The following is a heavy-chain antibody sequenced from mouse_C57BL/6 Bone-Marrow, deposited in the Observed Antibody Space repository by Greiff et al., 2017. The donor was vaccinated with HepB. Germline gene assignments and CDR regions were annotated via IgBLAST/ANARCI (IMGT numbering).Heavy chain of an antibody. V-gene: IGHV1-85*01. D-gene: IGHD1-1*01. CDR2: IYPRDGST. CDR3: ARGRVYYGSSYWYFDV. CDR1: GYTFTSYD. Sequence: QVHVKQSGPELVKPGASVKLSCKASGYTFTSYDINWVKQRPGQGLEWIGWIYPRDGSTKYNEKFKGKATLTVDTSSSTAYMELHSLPSEDSAVYFCARGRVYYGSSYWYFDVWGTGTTVTVSS. J-gene: IGHJ1*03.